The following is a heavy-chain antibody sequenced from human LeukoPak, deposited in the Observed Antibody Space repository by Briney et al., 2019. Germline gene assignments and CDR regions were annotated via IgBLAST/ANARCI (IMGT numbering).Heavy chain of an antibody. V-gene: IGHV4-34*01. CDR3: ATMSVSATSYLPF. Sequence: PSETLSLTCAVSGDAFSTFYWSWIRQSPGKGLEWIGDINHNGNTNYNPSLKSRVTISVGTSRNLFSLRLTSVTAADTAVYYCATMSVSATSYLPFGGQGALVTVSS. CDR2: INHNGNT. J-gene: IGHJ4*02. CDR1: GDAFSTFY. D-gene: IGHD5/OR15-5a*01.